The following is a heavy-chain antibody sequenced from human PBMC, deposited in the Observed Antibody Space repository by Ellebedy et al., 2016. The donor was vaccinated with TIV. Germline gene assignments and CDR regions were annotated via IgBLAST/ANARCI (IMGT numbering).Heavy chain of an antibody. V-gene: IGHV4-34*12. CDR1: GGSFSGYY. CDR3: ARATRLGAPVNAYAMDV. Sequence: SETLSLTCGVYGGSFSGYYWSWICQPPGKGPVWIGNIFYSGSTFYNRSLKSRVTMTVDTSNNQFSLTLSSVTAADTAVYYCARATRLGAPVNAYAMDVWGQGTTVTVSS. CDR2: IFYSGST. J-gene: IGHJ6*02. D-gene: IGHD1-26*01.